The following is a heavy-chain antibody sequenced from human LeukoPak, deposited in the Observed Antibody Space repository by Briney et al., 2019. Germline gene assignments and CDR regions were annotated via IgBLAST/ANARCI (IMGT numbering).Heavy chain of an antibody. D-gene: IGHD3-22*01. CDR2: IYSGGST. CDR3: ARYYYDSSGYPYYFDY. Sequence: GGSLRLSCAPSGLTVSSNYMSWVRQAPGKGLEWVSVIYSGGSTYYADSVKGRFTIFRDNSKNKVYLQMNSLRAEDTALYYCARYYYDSSGYPYYFDYWGQGTLVTVSS. CDR1: GLTVSSNY. V-gene: IGHV3-53*01. J-gene: IGHJ4*02.